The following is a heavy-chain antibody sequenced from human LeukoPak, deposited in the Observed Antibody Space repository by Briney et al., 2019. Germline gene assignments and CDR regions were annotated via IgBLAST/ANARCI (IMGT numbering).Heavy chain of an antibody. CDR2: MNPSGGST. J-gene: IGHJ4*02. CDR1: GYTFTSYY. CDR3: ARGRSALGVRGVTRGPFDY. D-gene: IGHD3-10*01. Sequence: GASVKVSCKASGYTFTSYYMHWVRQAPGQGLEWMGIMNPSGGSTSYAQKFQGRVTMTRDTSTSTVYMELSSLRSEDTAVYYRARGRSALGVRGVTRGPFDYWGQGTLVTVSS. V-gene: IGHV1-46*01.